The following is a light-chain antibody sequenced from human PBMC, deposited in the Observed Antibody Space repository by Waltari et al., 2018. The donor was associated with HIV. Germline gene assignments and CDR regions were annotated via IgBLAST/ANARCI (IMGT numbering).Light chain of an antibody. CDR3: CSYAGGRSVI. CDR1: SSDVRSDDY. V-gene: IGLV2-23*01. J-gene: IGLJ2*01. Sequence: QSALTQPASVSGSPGQSITISCTGTSSDVRSDDYVSWYQPHPGKAPKLMISEGSERPSGVAQRFSCSKSGNRASLTISGLQADDDADYYCCSYAGGRSVIFGGGTKLTVL. CDR2: EGS.